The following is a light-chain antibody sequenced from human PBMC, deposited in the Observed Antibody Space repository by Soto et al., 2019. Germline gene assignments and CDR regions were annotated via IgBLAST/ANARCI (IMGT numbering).Light chain of an antibody. CDR3: QQRSNWPPYT. CDR1: QSVSSY. J-gene: IGKJ2*01. CDR2: DAS. V-gene: IGKV3-11*01. Sequence: EIVLTQSPATLSLSPGERATLSCRASQSVSSYLAWYQQKPGQAPRLLIYDASNRATGIPARFSGSGSGTDFYLTIISLEPEDFAAYYCQQRSNWPPYTFGQGTKLEIK.